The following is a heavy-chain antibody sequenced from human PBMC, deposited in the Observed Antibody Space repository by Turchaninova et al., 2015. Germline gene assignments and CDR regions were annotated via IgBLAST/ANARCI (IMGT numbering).Heavy chain of an antibody. CDR2: INPTGGSK. J-gene: IGHJ4*02. CDR3: ATDRYTSSSDLGY. CDR1: GYTFTRYY. D-gene: IGHD6-13*01. V-gene: IGHV1-46*01. Sequence: QVQLVQSGAEVKKPGASVKVSCKASGYTFTRYYMYWVRQAPGRGLEGMGIINPTGGSKSYEQKYQGRVTMNSETSTSTVYMELSSLRSEETAVYYCATDRYTSSSDLGYWGQGTLVTVSS.